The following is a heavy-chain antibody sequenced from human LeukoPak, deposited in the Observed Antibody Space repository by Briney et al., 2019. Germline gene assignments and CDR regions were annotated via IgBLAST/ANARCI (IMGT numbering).Heavy chain of an antibody. CDR2: IGAYNGNT. D-gene: IGHD3-10*01. CDR3: ARHIYMTYYGSGKAYYFDY. J-gene: IGHJ4*02. V-gene: IGHV1-18*01. CDR1: GYTFTSYG. Sequence: ASVKVSCKASGYTFTSYGISWVRQAPGQGLEWMGWIGAYNGNTNYAQTLQGRVTMTTDTSTSKAYMELRSLRSDDAAVYYCARHIYMTYYGSGKAYYFDYWGQGTLVTVS.